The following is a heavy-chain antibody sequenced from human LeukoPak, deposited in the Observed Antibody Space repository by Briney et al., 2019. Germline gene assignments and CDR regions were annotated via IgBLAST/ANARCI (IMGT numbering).Heavy chain of an antibody. CDR2: IIPIFGTA. D-gene: IGHD6-19*01. CDR1: GGTFSSYA. J-gene: IGHJ6*03. V-gene: IGHV1-69*05. CDR3: ARGSSRVKQWLEDCYYYMDV. Sequence: SVKVSCKASGGTFSSYAISWVRQAPGQGLEWMGGIIPIFGTANYAQKFQGRVTITTDESTSTAYMELSSLRSEDTAVYYCARGSSRVKQWLEDCYYYMDVWGKGTAVTVSS.